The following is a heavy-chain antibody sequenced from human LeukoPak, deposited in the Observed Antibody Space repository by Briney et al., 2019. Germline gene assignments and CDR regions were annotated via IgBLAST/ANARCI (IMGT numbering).Heavy chain of an antibody. Sequence: GASLRLSCAASEFTFSSYAMSWVRQAPGKGLEWVANIKQDGSEKYYVDSVKGRFAISRDNAKKLLYLQMNSVRAEDTAVYYCARDWYCSGGRCYSDFDYWGQGTLVTVSS. CDR1: EFTFSSYA. CDR2: IKQDGSEK. V-gene: IGHV3-7*03. J-gene: IGHJ4*02. D-gene: IGHD2-15*01. CDR3: ARDWYCSGGRCYSDFDY.